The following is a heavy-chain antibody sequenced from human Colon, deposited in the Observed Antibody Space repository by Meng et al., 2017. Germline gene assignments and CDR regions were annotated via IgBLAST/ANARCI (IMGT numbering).Heavy chain of an antibody. CDR3: ARVQGELLRYFDY. D-gene: IGHD1-26*01. J-gene: IGHJ4*02. V-gene: IGHV3-30*04. CDR1: GFTFSSYA. CDR2: ISYDGSNK. Sequence: GESLKISCAASGFTFSSYAMHWVRQAPGKGLEWVAVISYDGSNKYYADSVKGRFTISRDNSKNTLYLQMNSLRAEDTAVYYCARVQGELLRYFDYRGQGTLVTVSS.